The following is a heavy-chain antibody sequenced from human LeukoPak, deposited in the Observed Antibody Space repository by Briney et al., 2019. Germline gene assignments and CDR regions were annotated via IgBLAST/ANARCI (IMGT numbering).Heavy chain of an antibody. CDR2: IYYSGST. Sequence: SETLSLTCTVSGGSISSYYWSWIRQPPGKGLEWIGYIYYSGSTNYNPSLKSRVTISVDTSKNQFSLKLSSVTAADTAVYYCARHVSSSWYGGWFDPWGQGTLVTVSS. V-gene: IGHV4-59*08. J-gene: IGHJ5*02. CDR1: GGSISSYY. CDR3: ARHVSSSWYGGWFDP. D-gene: IGHD6-13*01.